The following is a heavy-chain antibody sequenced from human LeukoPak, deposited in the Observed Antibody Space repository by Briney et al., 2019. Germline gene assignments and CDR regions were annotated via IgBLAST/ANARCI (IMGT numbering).Heavy chain of an antibody. J-gene: IGHJ3*02. CDR2: INSDGSST. D-gene: IGHD5-18*01. V-gene: IGHV3-74*01. CDR1: GFTFSSYW. CDR3: ARVGGRYSYGSRAFDI. Sequence: GGSLRLSCAASGFTFSSYWMHWVRQAPGKGLVWVSRINSDGSSTSYADSVRGRFTISRDNAKNTLYLQMNSLRAEDTAVYYCARVGGRYSYGSRAFDIWGQGTMVTVSS.